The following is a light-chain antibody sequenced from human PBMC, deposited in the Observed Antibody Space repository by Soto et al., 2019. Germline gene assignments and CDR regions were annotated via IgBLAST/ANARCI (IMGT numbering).Light chain of an antibody. CDR2: GAP. CDR1: QSVYVN. V-gene: IGKV3-15*01. J-gene: IGKJ1*01. Sequence: EIVMTQSPATLSVSPGERVTHSSRASQSVYVNVAWYQQKPGQAPRLLISGAPTRATGIPARFSGSGSGTEFTLTISSLESDDFALYFCQEYNDWPLRTFGQGTRVDIK. CDR3: QEYNDWPLRT.